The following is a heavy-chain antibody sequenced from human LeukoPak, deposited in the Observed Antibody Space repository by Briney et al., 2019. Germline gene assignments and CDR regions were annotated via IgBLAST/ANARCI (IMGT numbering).Heavy chain of an antibody. CDR2: IIPIFGTA. CDR1: GGTFSSYA. Sequence: SVKVSCKASGGTFSSYAISWVRQAPGQGLEWMGGIIPIFGTANYAQKFQGRVTITADESTSTAYMELSSLRSEDTAVYYCVRGRRAYYDFWSGLDYWGQGTLVTVSS. J-gene: IGHJ4*02. V-gene: IGHV1-69*13. CDR3: VRGRRAYYDFWSGLDY. D-gene: IGHD3-3*01.